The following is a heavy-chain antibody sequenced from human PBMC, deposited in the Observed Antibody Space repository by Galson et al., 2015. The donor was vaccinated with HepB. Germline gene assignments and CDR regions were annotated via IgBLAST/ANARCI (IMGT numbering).Heavy chain of an antibody. CDR3: ARAPSRGSGGSCFDY. CDR2: IIPILGIA. J-gene: IGHJ4*02. V-gene: IGHV1-69*02. Sequence: SVKVSCKASGGTFSSYTISWVRQAPGQGLEWMGRIIPILGIANYAQKFQGRVTITADKSTNTAYMELSSLRSEDTAVYYCARAPSRGSGGSCFDYWGQGTLVTVSS. CDR1: GGTFSSYT. D-gene: IGHD2-15*01.